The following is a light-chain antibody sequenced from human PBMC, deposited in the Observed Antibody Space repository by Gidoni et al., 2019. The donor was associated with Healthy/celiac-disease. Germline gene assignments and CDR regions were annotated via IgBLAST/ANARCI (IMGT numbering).Light chain of an antibody. Sequence: EIVLTQSPATLSVSPGERATLSCRDSQSVSSNLSWYQQKPGQAPRLLIYGASTRSTGIPARFSGSWSGTEVSLTTSSRQSEDFAVYYCQQYNNWPPKFGQGTKVEIK. CDR2: GAS. CDR3: QQYNNWPPK. J-gene: IGKJ1*01. CDR1: QSVSSN. V-gene: IGKV3-15*01.